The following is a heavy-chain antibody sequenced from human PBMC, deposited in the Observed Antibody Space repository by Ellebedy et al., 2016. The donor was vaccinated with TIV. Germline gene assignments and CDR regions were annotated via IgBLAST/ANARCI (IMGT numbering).Heavy chain of an antibody. CDR3: ARQCTSTSCYNLGYGMDV. J-gene: IGHJ6*02. V-gene: IGHV1-18*04. Sequence: AASVKVSCKASGYTFITYSISWVRQAPGQGLKWLGWISPYNGDTNYAKKVQDRVTMTTDTSTSTAYMELRSLRSDDTAVYYCARQCTSTSCYNLGYGMDVWGHGTTVTVSS. CDR2: ISPYNGDT. D-gene: IGHD2-2*02. CDR1: GYTFITYS.